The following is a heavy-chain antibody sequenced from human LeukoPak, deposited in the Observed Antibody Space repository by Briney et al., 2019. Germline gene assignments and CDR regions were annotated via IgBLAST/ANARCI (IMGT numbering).Heavy chain of an antibody. D-gene: IGHD3-10*01. CDR2: ISSSSSYI. J-gene: IGHJ4*02. Sequence: PGGSLRLSCAASGFTFSSYSMNWVRQAPGKGLEWVSSISSSSSYIYYADSVKGRFTISRDNAKNSLYLQMNSLRAEDTAVYYCARDLGSSYYYGSGSYYNVGYWGQGTLVTVSS. V-gene: IGHV3-21*01. CDR1: GFTFSSYS. CDR3: ARDLGSSYYYGSGSYYNVGY.